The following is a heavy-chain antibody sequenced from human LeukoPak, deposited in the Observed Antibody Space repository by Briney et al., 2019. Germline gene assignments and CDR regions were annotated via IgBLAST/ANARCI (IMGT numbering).Heavy chain of an antibody. J-gene: IGHJ4*02. CDR3: ARGIYSKQLSPVP. Sequence: ASVKVSCKTSGYTFTGYYMHWVRQAPGQGLEWMGWINPNSGGTNYAQKFQGRVTMTRDTSISTAYMELSRLRSDDTAVYYCARGIYSKQLSPVPWGQGTLVTVSS. CDR1: GYTFTGYY. CDR2: INPNSGGT. V-gene: IGHV1-2*02. D-gene: IGHD6-6*01.